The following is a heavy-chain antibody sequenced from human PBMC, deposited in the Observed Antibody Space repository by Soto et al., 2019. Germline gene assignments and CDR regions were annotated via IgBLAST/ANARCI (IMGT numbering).Heavy chain of an antibody. CDR3: TRGLLGGAPSYTFHGMDV. CDR1: GFTFSDHY. D-gene: IGHD1-26*01. CDR2: SRNRVNSHTT. J-gene: IGHJ6*01. Sequence: EVQLVESGGGLVQPGGSLRLSCAASGFTFSDHYMDWVHQAPGKGLEWVARSRNRVNSHTTEYAASVKGRFTISRDESKSSLYLQMNSLKIEDTAVYYCTRGLLGGAPSYTFHGMDVWGQGTTVTVSS. V-gene: IGHV3-72*01.